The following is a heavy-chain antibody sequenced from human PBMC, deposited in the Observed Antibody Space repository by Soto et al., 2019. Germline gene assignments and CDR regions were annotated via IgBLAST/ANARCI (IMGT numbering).Heavy chain of an antibody. CDR3: ARGSHTTLRLLWFGELLYTLDY. Sequence: ASVKVSCKASGYTFTSYDINWVRQATGQGLEWMGWMNPNSGNTGYAQKFQGRVTMTRNTSISTAYMELSSLRSEDTAVYYCARGSHTTLRLLWFGELLYTLDYWGQGTLVTVSS. D-gene: IGHD3-10*01. CDR1: GYTFTSYD. CDR2: MNPNSGNT. V-gene: IGHV1-8*01. J-gene: IGHJ4*02.